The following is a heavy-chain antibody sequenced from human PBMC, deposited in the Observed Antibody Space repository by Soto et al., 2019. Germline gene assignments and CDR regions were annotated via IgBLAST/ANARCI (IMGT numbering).Heavy chain of an antibody. J-gene: IGHJ4*02. CDR3: ARGIDDYRNYPFDY. CDR1: GGSFSGYY. Sequence: ETLSLTCAVYGGSFSGYYWSWIRQPPGKGLEWIGEIHHSGSTNYNPSLKSRVTISVDTSKNQFSLKLSSVTAADTAVYYCARGIDDYRNYPFDYWGQGTLVTVPQ. CDR2: IHHSGST. V-gene: IGHV4-34*01. D-gene: IGHD4-4*01.